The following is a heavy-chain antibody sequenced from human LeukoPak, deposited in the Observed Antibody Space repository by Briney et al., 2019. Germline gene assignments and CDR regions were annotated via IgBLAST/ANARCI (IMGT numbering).Heavy chain of an antibody. CDR1: GGSISSGDYY. CDR3: ARGAAPYYDFWSGFQGGNWFDP. Sequence: SETLSLTCTVSGGSISSGDYYWSWIRQPPGKGLEWIGYIYYSGSTYYNPSLKSRVTISVDTSKNQFSLELSSVTAADTAVYYCARGAAPYYDFWSGFQGGNWFDPWGQGTLVTVSS. CDR2: IYYSGST. V-gene: IGHV4-30-4*01. D-gene: IGHD3-3*01. J-gene: IGHJ5*02.